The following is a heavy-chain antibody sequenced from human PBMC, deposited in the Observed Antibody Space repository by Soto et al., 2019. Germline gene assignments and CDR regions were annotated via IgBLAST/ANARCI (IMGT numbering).Heavy chain of an antibody. D-gene: IGHD3-9*01. Sequence: GGSLRLSCAASGFAFSRHAMHWVRQAPGKGLEWVAVISFDGINKYYTDSVKGRFTLSRDNSKNTLYLQMNSLRAEDTAVYYCARDLRYFDWLPDSDFDYWGQGTLVTVSS. CDR1: GFAFSRHA. CDR3: ARDLRYFDWLPDSDFDY. J-gene: IGHJ4*02. CDR2: ISFDGINK. V-gene: IGHV3-30-3*01.